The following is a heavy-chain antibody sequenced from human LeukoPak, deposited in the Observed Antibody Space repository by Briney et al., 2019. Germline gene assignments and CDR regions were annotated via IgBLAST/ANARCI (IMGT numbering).Heavy chain of an antibody. J-gene: IGHJ3*02. CDR1: GRSVSIYY. CDR2: IYTSGST. D-gene: IGHD3-10*01. CDR3: SSTMKSYGSRNDAFDI. V-gene: IGHV4-4*07. Sequence: TAESLSLTWPVSGRSVSIYYSSWIRQPAGKGLEWVWRIYTSGSTNYNHSLKSRVTMSVDTSKNQYTLKLISVTAADTDVYYCSSTMKSYGSRNDAFDIWGQGKMVTVAS.